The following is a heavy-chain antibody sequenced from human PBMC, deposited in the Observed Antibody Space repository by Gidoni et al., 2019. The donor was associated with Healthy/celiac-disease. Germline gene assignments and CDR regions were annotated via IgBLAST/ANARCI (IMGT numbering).Heavy chain of an antibody. Sequence: EVQLVESGGGMVKPGGCLRLSRAASGFSFRSDSMNWVRQAPWKGLELVSSISSSSSYIYYADSVKGRFTISRDNAKNSLYLQMNSLRAEDTAVYYCARSGEIERAVGVVIGGIDYWGQGTLVTVSS. D-gene: IGHD3-3*01. J-gene: IGHJ4*02. CDR1: GFSFRSDS. CDR3: ARSGEIERAVGVVIGGIDY. CDR2: ISSSSSYI. V-gene: IGHV3-21*01.